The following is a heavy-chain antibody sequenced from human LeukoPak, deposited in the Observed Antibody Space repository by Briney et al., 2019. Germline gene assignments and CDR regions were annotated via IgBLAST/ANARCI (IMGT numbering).Heavy chain of an antibody. D-gene: IGHD2-15*01. CDR3: ARGQGYCSGGSCYDY. J-gene: IGHJ4*02. CDR2: IYYSGST. V-gene: IGHV4-39*07. Sequence: PSETLSLTCTVSGGSISSSSYYWGWIRQPPGKGLEWIGSIYYSGSTYYNPSLKSRVTTSVDTSKNHFSLKLRSVTAADTAVYYCARGQGYCSGGSCYDYWGQGTLVTVSS. CDR1: GGSISSSSYY.